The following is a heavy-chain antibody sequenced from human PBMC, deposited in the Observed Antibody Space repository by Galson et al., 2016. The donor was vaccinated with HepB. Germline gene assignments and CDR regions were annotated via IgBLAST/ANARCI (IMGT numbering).Heavy chain of an antibody. CDR1: GDSVSSNSAA. J-gene: IGHJ3*02. CDR3: ARHMAMSGTRGFDM. V-gene: IGHV6-1*01. CDR2: TYYRSKWYN. Sequence: CAISGDSVSSNSAAWNWIRQSPSRGLEWLGRTYYRSKWYNDYAVSVKSRITINQDTSKNQFSLQLNSVSAADTAVYFCARHMAMSGTRGFDMWGQGTMVTVSS. D-gene: IGHD6-19*01.